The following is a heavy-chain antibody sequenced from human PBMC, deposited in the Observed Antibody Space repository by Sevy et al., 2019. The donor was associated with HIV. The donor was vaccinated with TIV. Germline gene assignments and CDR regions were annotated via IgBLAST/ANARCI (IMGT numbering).Heavy chain of an antibody. V-gene: IGHV1-46*01. CDR1: AYSFTLYY. CDR2: IIPTGGHT. Sequence: ASVKVSCRASAYSFTLYYMNWVRQAPGQGLEWMGLIIPTGGHTSDAQRFQGRLSMTRDTSTTTFYMELSSLTYEDTAVYYCADSQSCGGDCYYFDSWGQGTLVTVSS. CDR3: ADSQSCGGDCYYFDS. D-gene: IGHD2-21*02. J-gene: IGHJ4*02.